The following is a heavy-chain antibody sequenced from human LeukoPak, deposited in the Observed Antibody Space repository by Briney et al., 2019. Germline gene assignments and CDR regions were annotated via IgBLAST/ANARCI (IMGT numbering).Heavy chain of an antibody. D-gene: IGHD6-19*01. CDR3: ARGRRYSSGWPFDY. V-gene: IGHV4-34*01. J-gene: IGHJ4*02. CDR1: GGSFSGYY. Sequence: PSETLSLTCAVYGGSFSGYYWSWIRQPPGKGLEWIGEINHSGSTNYNPSLKSRATISVDTSKNQFSLKLSSVTAADTAVYYCARGRRYSSGWPFDYWGQGTLVTVSS. CDR2: INHSGST.